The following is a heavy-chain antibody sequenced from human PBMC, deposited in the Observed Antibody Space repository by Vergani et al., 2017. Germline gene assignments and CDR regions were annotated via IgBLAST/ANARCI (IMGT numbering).Heavy chain of an antibody. CDR2: IKSDGRT. CDR1: GFTFTNFA. J-gene: IGHJ4*01. CDR3: TRSECSGTTCYGHYFDL. Sequence: EVQLLESGGNLVQPGGSLRLSCAASGFTFTNFAMTWVRQAPGEGLEWVSVIKSDGRTSYAESVRGRFTISRDTSRNAVYLQMNILRVEDTGVYYCTRSECSGTTCYGHYFDLWGHGILVTVSS. V-gene: IGHV3-66*02. D-gene: IGHD2-15*01.